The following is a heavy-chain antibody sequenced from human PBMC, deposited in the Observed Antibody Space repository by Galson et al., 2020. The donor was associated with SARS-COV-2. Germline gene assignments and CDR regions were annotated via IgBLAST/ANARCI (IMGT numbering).Heavy chain of an antibody. Sequence: SETLSLTCAVYGGSFSGYYWSWIRQPPGKGLEWIGEINSSVSTNYNPSLKSRVTISVDTSKNQFSLKLSSVTAADTAVYYCARGLDGTGRFNGWDYWGQGTLVTVSS. V-gene: IGHV4-34*01. CDR3: ARGLDGTGRFNGWDY. CDR1: GGSFSGYY. D-gene: IGHD2-8*02. CDR2: INSSVST. J-gene: IGHJ4*02.